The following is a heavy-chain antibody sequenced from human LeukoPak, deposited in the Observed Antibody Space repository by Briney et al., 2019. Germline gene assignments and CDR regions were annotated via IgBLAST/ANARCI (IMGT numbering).Heavy chain of an antibody. Sequence: GGSLRLSCAASGFTFSSYGMSWVRQAPGKGLEWVSAISGSGGSAYYADSVKGRFTISRDNSKNTLYLQMNSLRAEDTAVYYCARGSYCSGGSCYYFDYWGQGTLVTVSS. D-gene: IGHD2-15*01. CDR2: ISGSGGSA. J-gene: IGHJ4*02. CDR1: GFTFSSYG. CDR3: ARGSYCSGGSCYYFDY. V-gene: IGHV3-23*01.